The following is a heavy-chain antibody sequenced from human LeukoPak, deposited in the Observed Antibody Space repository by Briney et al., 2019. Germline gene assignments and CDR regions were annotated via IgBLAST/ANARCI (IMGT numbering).Heavy chain of an antibody. CDR3: ARRSGSFDPFDAFDI. J-gene: IGHJ3*02. V-gene: IGHV3-21*01. Sequence: GGSLRLSCAAFGISFSSYSMNWVRQAPGKGLEWVSSISSSSSYIYYADSVKGRFTISRDNAKNSLYLQMNSLRAEDTAVYYCARRSGSFDPFDAFDIWGQGTMVTVSS. CDR2: ISSSSSYI. D-gene: IGHD1-26*01. CDR1: GISFSSYS.